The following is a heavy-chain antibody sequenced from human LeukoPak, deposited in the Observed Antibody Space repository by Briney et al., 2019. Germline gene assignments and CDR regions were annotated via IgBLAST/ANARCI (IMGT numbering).Heavy chain of an antibody. J-gene: IGHJ4*02. V-gene: IGHV3-21*01. D-gene: IGHD2-2*01. CDR2: ITSDSSYV. Sequence: GGPLRLSCRASGFTFSTYGMSWVRQAPGKGLEWVSSITSDSSYVFYADSVKGRFTISRDNAKNTLYLQMNSLRAEDTAVYYCARDWYHAIDYWGQGALVTVSS. CDR1: GFTFSTYG. CDR3: ARDWYHAIDY.